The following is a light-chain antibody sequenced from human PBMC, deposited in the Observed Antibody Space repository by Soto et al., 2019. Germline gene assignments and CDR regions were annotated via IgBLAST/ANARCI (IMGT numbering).Light chain of an antibody. J-gene: IGLJ1*01. V-gene: IGLV1-40*01. CDR2: DSA. CDR3: QSYDSSVSGYV. CDR1: NSNIATDYD. Sequence: QSVLTQPPSVSGAPGQRVTISCTGINSNIATDYDVHWYQQFPGVAPKLLIYDSAKRPSGVPDRFSGSRSGTSASLAIAGLQAEDEADYYCQSYDSSVSGYVFGTGTKLTVL.